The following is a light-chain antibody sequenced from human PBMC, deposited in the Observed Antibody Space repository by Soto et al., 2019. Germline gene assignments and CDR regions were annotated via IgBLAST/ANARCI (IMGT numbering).Light chain of an antibody. V-gene: IGKV3-20*01. Sequence: EIVLTQSPGTLSLSPGERATLSCRAGQSVTSSYLAWYQQKPGQAPKFIIYGASTRATGIPDRFSGSGSGTDFTLTISRVEPEDFAVYYCQQYGTSPYTFGQGTKLEIK. J-gene: IGKJ2*01. CDR3: QQYGTSPYT. CDR1: QSVTSSY. CDR2: GAS.